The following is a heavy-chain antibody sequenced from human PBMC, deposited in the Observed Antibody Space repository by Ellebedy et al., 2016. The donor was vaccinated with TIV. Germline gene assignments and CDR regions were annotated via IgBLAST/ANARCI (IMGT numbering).Heavy chain of an antibody. CDR1: GGSISSGDYY. Sequence: SETLSLXXTVSGGSISSGDYYWSWIRQPPGKGLEWIGYIYYSGSTYYNPSLKSRVTISVDTSKNQFSLKLSSVTAADTAVYYCARATSGWYYYYGMDVWGQGTTVTVSS. V-gene: IGHV4-30-4*01. CDR2: IYYSGST. D-gene: IGHD6-19*01. J-gene: IGHJ6*02. CDR3: ARATSGWYYYYGMDV.